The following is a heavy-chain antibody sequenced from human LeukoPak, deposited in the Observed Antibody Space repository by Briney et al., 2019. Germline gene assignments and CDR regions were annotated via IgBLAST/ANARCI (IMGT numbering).Heavy chain of an antibody. V-gene: IGHV4-38-2*02. CDR1: GYSISSGYY. CDR2: IYHSGST. Sequence: SETLSLTCTVSGYSISSGYYWGWIRQPPGKGLEWIGSIYHSGSTYYNPSLKSRATISIDTSKNQFSLKLSSVTAADTAVYYCAREYTLYRSGWFLDYWGQGTVVTVS. J-gene: IGHJ4*02. CDR3: AREYTLYRSGWFLDY. D-gene: IGHD6-19*01.